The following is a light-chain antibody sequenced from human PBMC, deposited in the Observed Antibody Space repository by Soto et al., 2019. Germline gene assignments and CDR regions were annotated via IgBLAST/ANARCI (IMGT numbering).Light chain of an antibody. CDR3: QQYYSFPLT. Sequence: VVSMTPSPSLHSASTGDRVTIICRMRHGISSELAWYQQKPGKAPELLIYAASTLQSGVPSRFSGSGSGTDFTLTISCLQSEDFATYYCQQYYSFPLTFGGGTK. CDR1: HGISSE. V-gene: IGKV1D-8*01. CDR2: AAS. J-gene: IGKJ4*01.